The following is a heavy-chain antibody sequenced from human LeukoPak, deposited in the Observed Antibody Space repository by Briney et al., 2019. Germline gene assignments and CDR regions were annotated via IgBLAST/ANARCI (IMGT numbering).Heavy chain of an antibody. Sequence: GGSLRLSCAASGFTFSSYSMNWVRQAPGKGLEWVSYVSSSSSTIYYADSVKGRFTISRDNAKDSLYLQMNSLRDEDTAVYYCARSPTSAAYYYYGMDVWGQGTTVTVSS. CDR1: GFTFSSYS. CDR2: VSSSSSTI. V-gene: IGHV3-48*02. D-gene: IGHD1-26*01. CDR3: ARSPTSAAYYYYGMDV. J-gene: IGHJ6*02.